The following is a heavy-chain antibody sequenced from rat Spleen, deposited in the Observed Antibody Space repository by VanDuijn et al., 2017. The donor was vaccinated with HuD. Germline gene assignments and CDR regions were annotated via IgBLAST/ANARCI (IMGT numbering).Heavy chain of an antibody. CDR3: TTQAY. V-gene: IGHV5-7*01. CDR2: ISYDGDNT. Sequence: EVQLVESGGGLVQPGRSLKLSCAASGLTFSDYNMAWVRQAPKKGLEWVATISYDGDNTNYRDSVRGRFTISRDNAKSSLYLQMDSLRSEDTATYYCTTQAYWGQGVMVTVSS. CDR1: GLTFSDYN. J-gene: IGHJ2*01.